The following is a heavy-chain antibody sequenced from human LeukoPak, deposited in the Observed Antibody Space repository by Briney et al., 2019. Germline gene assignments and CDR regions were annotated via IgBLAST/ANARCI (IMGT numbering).Heavy chain of an antibody. V-gene: IGHV1-24*01. Sequence: ASVKVSCKVSGYTLTELSMHWVRQAPGKGLEWMGGFDPEYGETVYAQKFQGRVTMTRDTSISTAYMELSRLRSDDTAVYYCARSFGGYSYVDFDYWGQGTLVTVSS. J-gene: IGHJ4*02. D-gene: IGHD5-18*01. CDR3: ARSFGGYSYVDFDY. CDR1: GYTLTELS. CDR2: FDPEYGET.